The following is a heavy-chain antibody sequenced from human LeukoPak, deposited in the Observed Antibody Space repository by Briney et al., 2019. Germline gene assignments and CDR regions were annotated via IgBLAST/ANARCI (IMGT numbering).Heavy chain of an antibody. CDR1: GFTFSSYW. CDR3: ARDWMGYCSSNSCYLYYMDV. V-gene: IGHV3-7*01. CDR2: IKEDGSEK. Sequence: GGSLRLSCAASGFTFSSYWMSWVRQAPGKGLEWVANIKEDGSEKDYVDSVRGRFTISRDNARNSLYLQMNSLRAEDTAVYYCARDWMGYCSSNSCYLYYMDVWDKGTTATVSS. D-gene: IGHD2-2*01. J-gene: IGHJ6*03.